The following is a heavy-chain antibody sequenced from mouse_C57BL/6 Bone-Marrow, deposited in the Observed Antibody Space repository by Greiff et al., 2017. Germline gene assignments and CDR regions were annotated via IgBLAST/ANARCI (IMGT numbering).Heavy chain of an antibody. CDR1: GFTFSSYA. CDR3: ARGFFFAY. J-gene: IGHJ3*01. V-gene: IGHV5-4*03. Sequence: EVMLVESGGGLVKPGGSLKLSCAASGFTFSSYAMSWVRQTPEKRLEWVATISDGGSYTYYPDNVKGRFTISRDNAKNNLYLQMSHLKSEDTAMYYCARGFFFAYWGQGTLVTVSA. CDR2: ISDGGSYT.